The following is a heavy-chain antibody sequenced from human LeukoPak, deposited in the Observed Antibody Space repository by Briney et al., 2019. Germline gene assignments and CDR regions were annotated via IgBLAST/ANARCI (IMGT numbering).Heavy chain of an antibody. CDR3: ARDFQKAMATAYYYYYMDV. V-gene: IGHV3-20*04. CDR2: INWNGGST. J-gene: IGHJ6*03. D-gene: IGHD5-18*01. CDR1: GFTFDDYG. Sequence: PGGSLRLSCAASGFTFDDYGMSWVRQAPGKGLEWVSDINWNGGSTGYADSVKGRFTISRDNAKNSLYLQMNSLRAEDTALYYCARDFQKAMATAYYYYYMDVWGKGTTVTVSS.